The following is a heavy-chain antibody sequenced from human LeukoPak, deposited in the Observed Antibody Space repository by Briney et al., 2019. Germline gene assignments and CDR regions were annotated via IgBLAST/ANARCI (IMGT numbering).Heavy chain of an antibody. J-gene: IGHJ4*02. D-gene: IGHD2-15*01. V-gene: IGHV1-69*04. CDR1: GGTFSSYA. CDR3: ARGYCSGGSCYPFDY. Sequence: SVKVSCKASGGTFSSYAISWVRQAPGQGLEWMGRIIPIFGVANYAQKFQGRVTITADKSTSTAYMELSSLRSEDTAVYYCARGYCSGGSCYPFDYWGQGTLVTVSS. CDR2: IIPIFGVA.